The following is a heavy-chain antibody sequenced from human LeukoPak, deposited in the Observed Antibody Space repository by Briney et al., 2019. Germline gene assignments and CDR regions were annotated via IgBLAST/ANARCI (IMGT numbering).Heavy chain of an antibody. CDR3: ARGMIGPYYDSSGYLDY. CDR2: ISGSGGST. D-gene: IGHD3-22*01. CDR1: GFTFSSYA. Sequence: GGSLRLSCAASGFTFSSYAMSWVRQAPGKGLEWVSAISGSGGSTYYADSVKGRFTISRDNSKNTLYLQMNSLRAEDTAVYYCARGMIGPYYDSSGYLDYWGQGTLVTVSS. J-gene: IGHJ4*02. V-gene: IGHV3-23*01.